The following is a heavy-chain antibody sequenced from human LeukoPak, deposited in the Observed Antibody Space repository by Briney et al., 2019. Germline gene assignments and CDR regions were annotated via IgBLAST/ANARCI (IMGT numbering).Heavy chain of an antibody. CDR3: AKNEGWELHQYNLDV. J-gene: IGHJ6*03. CDR1: GFPFSDFA. V-gene: IGHV3-23*01. D-gene: IGHD1-26*01. CDR2: LSGSGDGT. Sequence: PGGSLRLSCAASGFPFSDFAMSWVRQAPGKGLQGVSTLSGSGDGTYFADALKGRFTISRDNSKNTLYLQMNSLRADDTAVYYCAKNEGWELHQYNLDVWGTGTAVTVSS.